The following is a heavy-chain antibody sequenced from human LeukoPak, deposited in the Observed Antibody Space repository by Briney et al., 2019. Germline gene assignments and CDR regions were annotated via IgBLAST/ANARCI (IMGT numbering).Heavy chain of an antibody. Sequence: PGGSLRLSCAASGFTFSNYWMSWVRQAPGKGLEWVSTISGRDSNTYYADSVTGRFTISRDNSKNTLYLQMNSLRAEDTAVYYCAKRSDYGGSGNYFDFWGQGTPVTVSS. V-gene: IGHV3-23*01. CDR3: AKRSDYGGSGNYFDF. CDR1: GFTFSNYW. J-gene: IGHJ4*02. CDR2: ISGRDSNT. D-gene: IGHD4-23*01.